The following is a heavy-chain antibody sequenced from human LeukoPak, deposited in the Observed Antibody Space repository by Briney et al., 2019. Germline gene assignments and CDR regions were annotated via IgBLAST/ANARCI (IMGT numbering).Heavy chain of an antibody. V-gene: IGHV3-49*03. D-gene: IGHD1-26*01. CDR2: IRSKAYGGTT. CDR3: TREQVGATENFDY. J-gene: IGHJ4*02. CDR1: GFTFGDYA. Sequence: GGSLRLSCTASGFTFGDYAMSWFRQAPGKGLEWVGFIRSKAYGGTTEYAASVKGRFTISRDDSKSIAYLQMNSLKTEDTAVYYCTREQVGATENFDYWGQGTLVTVSS.